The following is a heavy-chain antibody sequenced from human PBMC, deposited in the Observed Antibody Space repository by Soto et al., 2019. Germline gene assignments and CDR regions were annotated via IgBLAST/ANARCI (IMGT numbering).Heavy chain of an antibody. CDR1: GCAFNNYG. CDR2: ISKSDYT. Sequence: GGSLTLSCTVSGCAFNNYGINWVRQAPGKGLEWVSSISKSDYTYYSDSVKGRFTISRDKAKNSVSLQMNTLRVEDTAVYYCAREDSIIIPAVSDFWGHGTLVHVSS. CDR3: AREDSIIIPAVSDF. J-gene: IGHJ4*01. V-gene: IGHV3-21*01. D-gene: IGHD2-2*01.